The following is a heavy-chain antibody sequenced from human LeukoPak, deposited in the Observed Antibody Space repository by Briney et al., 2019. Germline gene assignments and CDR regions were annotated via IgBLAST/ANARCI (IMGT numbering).Heavy chain of an antibody. CDR1: GYTFTGYY. Sequence: GASVKVSCKASGYTFTGYYMHWVRQAPGQGLEWMGWINPNSGGTNYAQKFQGRVTMTRDTSISTAYMELSSLRSEDTAVYYCASSSSSSSPFFDYWGQGTLVTVSS. CDR3: ASSSSSSSPFFDY. V-gene: IGHV1-2*02. CDR2: INPNSGGT. J-gene: IGHJ4*02. D-gene: IGHD6-6*01.